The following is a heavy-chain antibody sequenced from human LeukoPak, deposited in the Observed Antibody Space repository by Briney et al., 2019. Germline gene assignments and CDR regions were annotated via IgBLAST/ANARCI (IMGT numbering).Heavy chain of an antibody. D-gene: IGHD3-3*01. CDR3: ASNPRRSAAYYYYGMDV. CDR2: IIPIFGTA. CDR1: GGTFSSYA. J-gene: IGHJ6*02. Sequence: ASVKVSCKASGGTFSSYAISWVRQAPGQGLEWMGGIIPIFGTANHAQKFQGRVTITADESTSTAYMELSSLRSEDTAVYYCASNPRRSAAYYYYGMDVWGLGTTVTVSS. V-gene: IGHV1-69*13.